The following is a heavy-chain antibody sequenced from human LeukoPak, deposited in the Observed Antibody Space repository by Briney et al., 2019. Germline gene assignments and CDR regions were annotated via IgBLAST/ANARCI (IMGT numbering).Heavy chain of an antibody. D-gene: IGHD2-15*01. CDR2: ISGSDDNT. V-gene: IGHV3-23*01. CDR3: AKSRSGVSSCYNY. J-gene: IGHJ4*02. CDR1: GFIFSNYA. Sequence: GGSLRLSCAASGFIFSNYAMSWVRQAPGKGLEWVSAISGSDDNTSYADYGRGRFTISRDNSKNTLYLQMNSLRAEDTAIYFCAKSRSGVSSCYNYWGQGTLVTVSS.